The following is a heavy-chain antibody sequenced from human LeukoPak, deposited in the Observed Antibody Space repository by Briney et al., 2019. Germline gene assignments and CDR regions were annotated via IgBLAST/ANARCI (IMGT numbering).Heavy chain of an antibody. Sequence: SETLSLTCAVYGGSFSSYYWSWIRQPPGKGLEWIGYIYYSGSTNYNPSLKSRVTISVDTSKNQFSLRLSSVTAADTAVYYCARVTGYIVEDYFDYWGQGTLVTVSS. J-gene: IGHJ4*02. D-gene: IGHD3-22*01. CDR1: GGSFSSYY. CDR2: IYYSGST. CDR3: ARVTGYIVEDYFDY. V-gene: IGHV4-59*01.